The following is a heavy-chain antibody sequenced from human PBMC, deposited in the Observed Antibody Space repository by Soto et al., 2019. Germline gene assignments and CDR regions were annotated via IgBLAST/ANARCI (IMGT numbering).Heavy chain of an antibody. CDR2: ISGYNGDT. V-gene: IGHV1-18*01. CDR3: AKNGQPPYYYYGLDV. CDR1: GYTFTRYG. J-gene: IGHJ6*02. D-gene: IGHD2-8*01. Sequence: ASVKVSCTESGYTFTRYGIRWVRQAPGQGLEWMGWISGYNGDTNYAQKFQGRVSMTIDTSTTTAYMELRSLTSDDTAVYYCAKNGQPPYYYYGLDVWGQGTKVTVSS.